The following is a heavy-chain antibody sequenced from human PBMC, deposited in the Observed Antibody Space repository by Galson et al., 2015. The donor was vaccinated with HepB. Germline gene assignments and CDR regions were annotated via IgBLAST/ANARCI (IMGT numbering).Heavy chain of an antibody. J-gene: IGHJ4*02. D-gene: IGHD1-14*01. CDR1: GRNFSDHP. CDR3: TTGSAAGRDY. Sequence: SLRLSCAASGRNFSDHPMHWVRQAPGKGLEWVALISYDGSNKYCADSVKGRFTISRDNSKKTLYLQMSGQRADDTAVYFCTTGSAAGRDYWGQGTLVIVSS. V-gene: IGHV3-30*14. CDR2: ISYDGSNK.